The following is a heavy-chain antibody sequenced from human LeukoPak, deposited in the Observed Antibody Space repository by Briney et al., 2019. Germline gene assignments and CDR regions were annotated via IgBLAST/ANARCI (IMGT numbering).Heavy chain of an antibody. CDR2: IHNTGRT. Sequence: SETLSLTCAVSGGSTSGHYWIWIRRFPGKGLEWIGYIHNTGRTDYNPSLKSRVTISIDTSTNQFSLRLTSVSAADTAEYFCARVGATGIGGNWYFDLWGRGALVTVSS. CDR1: GGSTSGHY. J-gene: IGHJ2*01. CDR3: ARVGATGIGGNWYFDL. D-gene: IGHD1-14*01. V-gene: IGHV4-59*11.